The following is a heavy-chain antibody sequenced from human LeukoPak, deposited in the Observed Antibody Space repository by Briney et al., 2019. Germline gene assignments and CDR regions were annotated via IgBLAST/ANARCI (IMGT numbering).Heavy chain of an antibody. Sequence: SETLSLTCAVYGGSFSGYYWSGIRQPPGKGLEWIGEINHSGSTNYNPSLKSRVTISVDTSKNQFSLKLSSVTAADTAVYYCASLVATHYYYYYGMDVWGQGTTVTVSS. CDR1: GGSFSGYY. V-gene: IGHV4-34*01. J-gene: IGHJ6*02. CDR3: ASLVATHYYYYYGMDV. D-gene: IGHD5-12*01. CDR2: INHSGST.